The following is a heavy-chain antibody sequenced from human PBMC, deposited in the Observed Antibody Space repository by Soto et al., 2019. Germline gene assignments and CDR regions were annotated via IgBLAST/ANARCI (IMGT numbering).Heavy chain of an antibody. Sequence: ASVKVSCKASGYTFTSYAMHWVRQAPGQRLEWMGWINAGNGNTKYSQKFQGRVTITRDTSASTAYMELSSLRSEDTGVYYCVRQGFGALHGLVDVWGQGTTVTVSS. V-gene: IGHV1-3*01. CDR1: GYTFTSYA. D-gene: IGHD3-10*01. J-gene: IGHJ6*02. CDR2: INAGNGNT. CDR3: VRQGFGALHGLVDV.